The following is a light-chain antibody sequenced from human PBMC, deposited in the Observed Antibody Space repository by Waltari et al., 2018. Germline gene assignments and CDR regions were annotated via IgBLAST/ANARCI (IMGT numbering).Light chain of an antibody. CDR3: RVWDTNGDHPV. Sequence: SYILTQAPSESVAPGQTATITCGGNNIGGKRVHWFQQRPGQAPALILYDNSDRRSGVPERFSGSNSGDTATLTISSVEVGDEADYFCRVWDTNGDHPVFGGGTKLTVL. V-gene: IGLV3-21*02. CDR1: NIGGKR. J-gene: IGLJ2*01. CDR2: DNS.